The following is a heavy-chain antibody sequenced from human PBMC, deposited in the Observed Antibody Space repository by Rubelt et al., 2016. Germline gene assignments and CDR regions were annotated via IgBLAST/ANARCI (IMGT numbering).Heavy chain of an antibody. V-gene: IGHV4-38-2*02. CDR2: IWHTGST. D-gene: IGHD3-10*01. J-gene: IGHJ4*02. CDR1: GDSISSGYY. Sequence: QVQLQESGPGLVKPSETLSLTCTVSGDSISSGYYWGWIRQPPGRGLEWIASIWHTGSTYYNPSLKSRVTISVDTSKNQFSLKLSSVTAADTAVYYCARGLVPMYGSGCDYWGQGALVTVSS. CDR3: ARGLVPMYGSGCDY.